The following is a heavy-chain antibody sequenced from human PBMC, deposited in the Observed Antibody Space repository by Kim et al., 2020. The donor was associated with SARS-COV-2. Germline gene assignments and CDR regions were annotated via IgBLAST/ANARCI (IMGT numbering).Heavy chain of an antibody. CDR1: GGTFSSYA. J-gene: IGHJ5*02. Sequence: SVKVSCKASGGTFSSYAISWVRQAPGQGLEWMGGIIPIFGTANYAQKFQGRVTITADESTSTAYMELSSLRSEDTAVYYCARVPSTIRGGGGAWFDPWGQGTLVTVSS. CDR2: IIPIFGTA. V-gene: IGHV1-69*13. CDR3: ARVPSTIRGGGGAWFDP. D-gene: IGHD3-10*01.